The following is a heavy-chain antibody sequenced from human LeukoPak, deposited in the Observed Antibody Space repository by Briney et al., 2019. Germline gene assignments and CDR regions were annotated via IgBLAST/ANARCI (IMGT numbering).Heavy chain of an antibody. CDR2: ISGSTTTI. J-gene: IGHJ4*02. V-gene: IGHV3-48*01. CDR3: ASSKGPLDH. CDR1: GFTFSPYG. Sequence: GGSLRLSCAASGFTFSPYGMNWVRQAPGKGLEWVSYISGSTTTIYYADSVKGRFTISRDNDKNSLSLQMNSLRAEDTAVYYCASSKGPLDHWGQGTLVTVSS.